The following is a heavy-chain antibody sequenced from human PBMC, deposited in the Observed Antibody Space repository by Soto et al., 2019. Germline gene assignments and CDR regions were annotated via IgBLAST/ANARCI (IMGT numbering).Heavy chain of an antibody. CDR2: IYYSGST. Sequence: SETLSLTCTVSGGSISSYYWSWIRQPPGKGLEWIGYIYYSGSTNYNPSLKSRVTISVDTSKNQFSLKLSSVTAADTAVYYCARVISSRFGTYLPDYWGQGTLVTVSS. D-gene: IGHD3-16*01. CDR3: ARVISSRFGTYLPDY. J-gene: IGHJ4*02. V-gene: IGHV4-59*01. CDR1: GGSISSYY.